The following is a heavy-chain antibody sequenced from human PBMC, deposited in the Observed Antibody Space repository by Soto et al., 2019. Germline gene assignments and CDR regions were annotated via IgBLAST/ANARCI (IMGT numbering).Heavy chain of an antibody. V-gene: IGHV3-48*02. D-gene: IGHD3-22*01. CDR1: GFTFSSHS. CDR3: ARDYYEYYYDTIGLPYYFDY. J-gene: IGHJ4*02. Sequence: PGGSLRVSWAASGFTFSSHSMNWVRQAPGKGLEWVSYISSSDTTIYYADSVKGRFTISRDNARNSLYLQMDSLRDEDTAVYYCARDYYEYYYDTIGLPYYFDYWGQGTLVTVSS. CDR2: ISSSDTTI.